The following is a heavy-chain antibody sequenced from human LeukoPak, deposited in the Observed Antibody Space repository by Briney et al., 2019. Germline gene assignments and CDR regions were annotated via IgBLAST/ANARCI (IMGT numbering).Heavy chain of an antibody. CDR1: VVTFSRYA. D-gene: IGHD3-10*01. Sequence: SVNVSCKVSVVTFSRYAISGVRQAPGQGLEWMGGIIPVLGTTNYAQTFKNKVTITADESTSTTYMELSSLTSEDTAVYYCATSGGDYYYYSLDVWGKGTPVTISS. CDR3: ATSGGDYYYYSLDV. CDR2: IIPVLGTT. J-gene: IGHJ6*03. V-gene: IGHV1-69*13.